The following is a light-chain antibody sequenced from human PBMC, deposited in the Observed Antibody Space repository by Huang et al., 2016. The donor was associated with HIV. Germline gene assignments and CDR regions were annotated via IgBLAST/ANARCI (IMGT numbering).Light chain of an antibody. CDR2: AAS. J-gene: IGKJ4*01. Sequence: IQLTQSPSSLSASVGDRVTITCRASQGISSFLVWYQQKPGKAPKLLMYAASTLHSGVPLRFSGSGSGTDFTLTISSLQPEDFATYYCQQFNNYPLTFGGGTKVEIK. CDR3: QQFNNYPLT. V-gene: IGKV1-9*01. CDR1: QGISSF.